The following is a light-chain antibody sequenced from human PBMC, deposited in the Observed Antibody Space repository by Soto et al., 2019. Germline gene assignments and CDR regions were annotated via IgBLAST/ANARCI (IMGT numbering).Light chain of an antibody. J-gene: IGKJ1*01. CDR3: QQYNNWPKT. Sequence: EIVMTQSPATLSVSPGERATLSCRASQSVSSNLAWYQQKPGQAPRLLIYGASTRATGIPARFSGSGSGTEFTLTISSRQSEDFAVYYCQQYNNWPKTFGQGTKVEI. CDR1: QSVSSN. CDR2: GAS. V-gene: IGKV3-15*01.